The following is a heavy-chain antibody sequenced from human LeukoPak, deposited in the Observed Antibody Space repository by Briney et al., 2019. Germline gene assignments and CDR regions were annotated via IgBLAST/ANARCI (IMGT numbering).Heavy chain of an antibody. CDR2: ISGSGGST. J-gene: IGHJ4*02. D-gene: IGHD2-21*02. V-gene: IGHV3-23*01. Sequence: PGGSLRLSCAASGFTFSSYAMSWVRQAPGKGLEWVSAISGSGGSTYYADSVKGRFTTSRDNSKNTLYLQMNSLRAEDTAVYYCAKGLERVVVVTAIVDYWGQGTLVTVSS. CDR1: GFTFSSYA. CDR3: AKGLERVVVVTAIVDY.